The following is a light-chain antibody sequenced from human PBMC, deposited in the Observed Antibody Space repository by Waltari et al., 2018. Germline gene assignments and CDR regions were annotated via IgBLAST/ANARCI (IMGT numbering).Light chain of an antibody. CDR2: SNN. Sequence: QSVLTQPPSASGTPGQTVTISCSGSNSNIGSNTVNWYQQLPGTAPRLLIYSNNQRPSGVTDRFSGSKSGTSASLAISGLQSEDEADYYCAAWDDRLNVYVVFGGGTKLTVL. J-gene: IGLJ2*01. V-gene: IGLV1-44*01. CDR1: NSNIGSNT. CDR3: AAWDDRLNVYVV.